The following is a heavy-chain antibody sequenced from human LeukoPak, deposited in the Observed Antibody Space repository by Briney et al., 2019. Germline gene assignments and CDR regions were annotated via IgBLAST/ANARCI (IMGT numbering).Heavy chain of an antibody. CDR1: GDSVSSNSVA. CDR2: TYYRSKWYN. V-gene: IGHV6-1*01. Sequence: SQTLSLTCAISGDSVSSNSVAWNWVRQSPSRGLEWLGRTYYRSKWYNDYAVSVKSRITISPDTSRNQFSLQLNSVTPDDTAVYYCARVSSRVFDYWGQGTLVTVSS. J-gene: IGHJ4*02. CDR3: ARVSSRVFDY. D-gene: IGHD6-6*01.